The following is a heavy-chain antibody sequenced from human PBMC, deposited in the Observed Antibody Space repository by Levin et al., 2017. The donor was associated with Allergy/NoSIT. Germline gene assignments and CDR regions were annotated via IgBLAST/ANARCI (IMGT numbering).Heavy chain of an antibody. CDR3: ATGEGYYDSSGYCFDY. J-gene: IGHJ4*02. V-gene: IGHV1-24*01. D-gene: IGHD3-22*01. Sequence: GESLKISCKVSGYTLTELSMHWVRQAPGKGLEWMGGFDPEDGETIYAQKFQGRVTMTEDTSTDTAYMELSSLRSEDTAVYYCATGEGYYDSSGYCFDYWGQGTLVTVSS. CDR2: FDPEDGET. CDR1: GYTLTELS.